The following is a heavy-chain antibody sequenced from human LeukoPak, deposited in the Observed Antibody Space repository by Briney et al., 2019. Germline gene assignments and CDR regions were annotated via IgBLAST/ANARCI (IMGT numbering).Heavy chain of an antibody. CDR3: ARHLTITLGFDY. CDR2: MNPNSGNT. J-gene: IGHJ4*02. V-gene: IGHV1-8*01. CDR1: GYTFTSYD. Sequence: GASVKVSCKASGYTFTSYDINWVRQAPGQGLEWMGWMNPNSGNTDYAQKFQGRVTMTRNTSISTAYMELSSLRSGDTAVYYCARHLTITLGFDYWGQGTLVTVSS. D-gene: IGHD5-24*01.